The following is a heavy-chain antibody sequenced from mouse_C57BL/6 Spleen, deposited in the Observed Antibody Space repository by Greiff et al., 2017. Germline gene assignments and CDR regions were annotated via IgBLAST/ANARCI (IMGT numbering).Heavy chain of an antibody. Sequence: VQVVESGPGLVAPSQSLSITCTVSGFSLTSYAISWVRQPPGTGLEWLGVIWPGGGTNYNSAHKSRLSIRKNNSKSQVFLKMNSLQADDTARYCCTRNGEYDDQWFAYWGQGTLVTVSA. CDR2: IWPGGGT. CDR1: GFSLTSYA. V-gene: IGHV2-9-1*01. CDR3: TRNGEYDDQWFAY. D-gene: IGHD2-3*01. J-gene: IGHJ3*01.